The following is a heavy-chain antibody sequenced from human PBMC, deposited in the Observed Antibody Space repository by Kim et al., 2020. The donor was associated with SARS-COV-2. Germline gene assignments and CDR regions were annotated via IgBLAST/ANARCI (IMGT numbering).Heavy chain of an antibody. D-gene: IGHD2-15*01. Sequence: GESLKISCKGSGYSFTSYWIGWVRQMPGKGLEWMGIIYPGDSDTRYSPSFQGQVTISADKSISTAYLQWSSLKASDTAMYYCARLSWCSGGSCYFGDFDYWGQGTLVTVSS. CDR2: IYPGDSDT. J-gene: IGHJ4*02. CDR3: ARLSWCSGGSCYFGDFDY. V-gene: IGHV5-51*01. CDR1: GYSFTSYW.